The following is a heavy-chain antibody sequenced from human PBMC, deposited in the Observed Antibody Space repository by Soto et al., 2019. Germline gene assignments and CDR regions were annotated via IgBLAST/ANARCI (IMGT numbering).Heavy chain of an antibody. CDR2: IVVGSGNT. CDR3: AAESAGYNSFDY. Sequence: APVKVSCKASGFTFSSSAVEWLRQARGQRLEWIGWIVVGSGNTNYAQKSQERVTITRDMSTSTAYMELSSLRSEDTAVYYCAAESAGYNSFDYWGQGTLVTVSS. J-gene: IGHJ4*02. CDR1: GFTFSSSA. D-gene: IGHD5-12*01. V-gene: IGHV1-58*01.